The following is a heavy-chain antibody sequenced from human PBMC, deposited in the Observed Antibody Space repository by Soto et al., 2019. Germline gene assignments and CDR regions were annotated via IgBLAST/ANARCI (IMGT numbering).Heavy chain of an antibody. CDR2: IFQSGTT. CDR1: GGSISSGHW. V-gene: IGHV4-4*02. J-gene: IGHJ4*02. CDR3: ARHIAVAGTRGFDY. Sequence: QVELQESGPRLVKTSGALSLTCAVSGGSISSGHWWSWVRQPPGEGLEWIGEIFQSGTTNYNPSVESRVIISMDKSKNQFSLEVISVTAADTAVYFCARHIAVAGTRGFDYWGQGTLVTVSS. D-gene: IGHD6-19*01.